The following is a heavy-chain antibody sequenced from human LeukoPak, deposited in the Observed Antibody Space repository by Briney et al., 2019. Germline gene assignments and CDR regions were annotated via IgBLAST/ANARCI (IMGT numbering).Heavy chain of an antibody. CDR1: GNTFTSDY. J-gene: IGHJ6*02. D-gene: IGHD1-26*01. V-gene: IGHV1-46*01. CDR3: ARPGRVPLGILSGIHPSRGEKFSYHAMDV. CDR2: ISPSGDRT. Sequence: ASVKVSCKASGNTFTSDYIHWVRQAPGQGLEWMGVISPSGDRTIYAQRFQGRVTMIRDTSTSTVNMELSSLRSEDTAIYYCARPGRVPLGILSGIHPSRGEKFSYHAMDVWGQGTTVTVSS.